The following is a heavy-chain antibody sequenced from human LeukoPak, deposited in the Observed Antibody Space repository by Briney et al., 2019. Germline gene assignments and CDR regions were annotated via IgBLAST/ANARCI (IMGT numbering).Heavy chain of an antibody. V-gene: IGHV4-39*07. CDR1: GGSISSSSYY. CDR2: IYHSGST. Sequence: SETLSLTCTVSGGSISSSSYYWGWIRQPPGKGLEWIGSIYHSGSTYYNPSLKSRVTISVDTSKNQFSLKLSSVTAADTAVYYCASFSYGSGSYYWGQGTLVTVSS. CDR3: ASFSYGSGSYY. D-gene: IGHD3-10*01. J-gene: IGHJ4*02.